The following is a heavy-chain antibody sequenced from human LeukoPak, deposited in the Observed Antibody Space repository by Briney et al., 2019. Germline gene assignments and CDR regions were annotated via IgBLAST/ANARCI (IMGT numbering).Heavy chain of an antibody. CDR2: IYYSGST. CDR1: GGSNSSYY. J-gene: IGHJ4*02. CDR3: AREGGPYRPLDY. Sequence: SEALSLTCTVSGGSNSSYYWSWLRQPRGKGLEWIGYIYYSGSTNHNPSLKSGVTISLDTSKNQFSLKLSTVTAADTAVYFCAREGGPYRPLDYSGQGTLVTVAS. V-gene: IGHV4-59*01.